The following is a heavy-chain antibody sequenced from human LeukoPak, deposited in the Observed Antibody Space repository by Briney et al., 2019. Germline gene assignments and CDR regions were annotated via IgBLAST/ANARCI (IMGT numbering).Heavy chain of an antibody. V-gene: IGHV1-24*01. CDR2: FDPEDGET. Sequence: ASVKVSCKVSGYTLTELSMHWVRQAPGKGLEGMGGFDPEDGETIYAQKFQGRVTMTEDTSTDTAYMELSSLRSEDTAVYYCATGPVTSSGYTTWGQGTLVTVSS. D-gene: IGHD3-22*01. CDR1: GYTLTELS. J-gene: IGHJ5*02. CDR3: ATGPVTSSGYTT.